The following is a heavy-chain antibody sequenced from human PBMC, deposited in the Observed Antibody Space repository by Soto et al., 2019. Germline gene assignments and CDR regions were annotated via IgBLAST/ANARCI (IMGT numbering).Heavy chain of an antibody. D-gene: IGHD4-17*01. CDR3: ANCRDDYGDDCYFDL. V-gene: IGHV3-30*18. J-gene: IGHJ2*01. CDR1: GFTFSSYG. CDR2: ISYDGSNK. Sequence: QVQLVESGGGVVQPGRSLRLSCAASGFTFSSYGMHRVRQAPGKGLEWEAVISYDGSNKDYADSVKGRFTISRDNSKNTLYLQMNSLRAEDTAVYYCANCRDDYGDDCYFDLWGRGTLVTVSS.